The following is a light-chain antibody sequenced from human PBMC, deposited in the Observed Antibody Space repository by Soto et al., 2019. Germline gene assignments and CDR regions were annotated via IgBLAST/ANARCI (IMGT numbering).Light chain of an antibody. CDR1: QTLLSASNNKNY. CDR2: WAS. J-gene: IGKJ5*01. V-gene: IGKV4-1*01. CDR3: RQYYDIPIT. Sequence: DIVMSQSPDSLAVSLGERATINCKSSQTLLSASNNKNYLAWYQQTPGQPPKLLISWASTRDSGVPDRFSGSGSGTDFTHTISSLQAEDVAVYSCRQYYDIPITFGHGTRLEIK.